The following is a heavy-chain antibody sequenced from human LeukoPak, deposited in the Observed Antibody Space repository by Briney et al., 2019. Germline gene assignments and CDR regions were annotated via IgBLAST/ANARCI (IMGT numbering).Heavy chain of an antibody. CDR3: AKGSLAVPTTPFDF. J-gene: IGHJ4*02. CDR1: GFTFSDSF. V-gene: IGHV3-11*01. D-gene: IGHD1-26*01. Sequence: GGSLRLSCTASGFTFSDSFMSWIRQAPGKGLEWISYISSRGTTIYYADSVKGRFTISRDNAKNSLYLQINNLRVDDTAVFYCAKGSLAVPTTPFDFWGQGTLVTVSS. CDR2: ISSRGTTI.